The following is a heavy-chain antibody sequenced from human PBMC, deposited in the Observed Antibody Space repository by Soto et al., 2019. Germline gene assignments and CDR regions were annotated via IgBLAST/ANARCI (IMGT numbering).Heavy chain of an antibody. J-gene: IGHJ3*02. Sequence: QMRLQESGPGLVKPSETLSHTCTVSGGSMASSNYQWGWIRQPPGKGLEWIGSIYYSGSTYYNMSLKSRATILVDTPRGQFSLKLSSVTAADTAVYYCARQVTDVFDIWGQGTIVTVSS. CDR1: GGSMASSNYQ. V-gene: IGHV4-39*01. CDR2: IYYSGST. CDR3: ARQVTDVFDI. D-gene: IGHD4-4*01.